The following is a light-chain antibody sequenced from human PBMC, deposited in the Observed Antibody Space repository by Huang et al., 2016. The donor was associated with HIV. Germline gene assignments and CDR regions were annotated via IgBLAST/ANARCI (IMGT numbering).Light chain of an antibody. V-gene: IGKV3-15*01. CDR3: QQYNDWPRS. CDR2: AAS. CDR1: QNINTN. Sequence: EIVMTQSPGTLSVAPGERATLSCRASQNINTNLAWFQQKPGQAPRLLIYAASTRTADFPARFSGSGSRTEFTLTISSLQSEDIAVYYCQQYNDWPRSFGQGTKVETK. J-gene: IGKJ1*01.